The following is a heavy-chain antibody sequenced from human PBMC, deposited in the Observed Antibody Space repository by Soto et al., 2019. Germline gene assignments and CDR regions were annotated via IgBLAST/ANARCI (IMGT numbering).Heavy chain of an antibody. D-gene: IGHD6-13*01. Sequence: SETLSLTCTVSGGSISSSSYYWGWIRQPPGKGLEWIGSIYYSGSTYYNQSLKSRVTISVDTSKNQFSLKLSSVTAADTAVYYCASQLYGSSWYRYFQHWGQGTLVTVSS. CDR3: ASQLYGSSWYRYFQH. CDR2: IYYSGST. J-gene: IGHJ1*01. V-gene: IGHV4-39*01. CDR1: GGSISSSSYY.